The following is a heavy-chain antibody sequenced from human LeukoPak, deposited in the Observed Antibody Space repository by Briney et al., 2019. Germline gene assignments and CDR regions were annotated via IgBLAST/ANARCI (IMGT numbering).Heavy chain of an antibody. V-gene: IGHV3-33*03. D-gene: IGHD4-17*01. CDR3: VLVTTGS. J-gene: IGHJ3*01. CDR2: IWNDGSYK. Sequence: GGSLRLSCAASGFSFFNFGMHWVRQAPGKGLDWVAVIWNDGSYKYYADSVKGRFTISRDNAKNTLYLQMNSLRAEDTAVYYCVLVTTGSWGQGTMVTVS. CDR1: GFSFFNFG.